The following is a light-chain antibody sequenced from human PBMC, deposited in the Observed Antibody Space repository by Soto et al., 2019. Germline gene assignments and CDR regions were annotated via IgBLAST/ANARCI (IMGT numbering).Light chain of an antibody. J-gene: IGKJ4*01. CDR1: QNINTY. CDR2: DAS. V-gene: IGKV1-33*01. CDR3: QQYDEPALT. Sequence: DIQMTQSPSSLSASVGDRVTMTCRASQNINTYLNWYQQRPGKAPKLLIFDASILETGVPSRFSAGGSVTDFTFTIDSLQPDDIGTYYCQQYDEPALTFGGGTKV.